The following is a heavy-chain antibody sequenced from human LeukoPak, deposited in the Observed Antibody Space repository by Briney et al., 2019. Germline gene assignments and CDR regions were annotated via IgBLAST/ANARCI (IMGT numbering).Heavy chain of an antibody. J-gene: IGHJ4*02. CDR3: AKVYGSSSSDY. CDR2: ISYDGSNK. D-gene: IGHD6-13*01. V-gene: IGHV3-30*18. Sequence: GGSLRLSCAASGFTFSSYGMHWVRQAPGKGLEWVAVISYDGSNKYYADSVKGRFTISRDNSKNTLHLQMNSLRAEDTAVYYCAKVYGSSSSDYWGQGTLVTVSS. CDR1: GFTFSSYG.